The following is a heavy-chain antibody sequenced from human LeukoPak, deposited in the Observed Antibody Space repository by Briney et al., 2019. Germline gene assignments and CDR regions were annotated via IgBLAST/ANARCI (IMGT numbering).Heavy chain of an antibody. CDR1: GKTLTSND. Sequence: GGSVKGSFKGSGKTLTSNDINWVGQAPGPGVEWMGRMNPNSGNTDYAQKFQGRVTMTRNTSLSTAYMELSSLRSEDTAVYYCATPARSGEFTLFDYWGQGTLVTVSS. D-gene: IGHD3-10*01. CDR2: MNPNSGNT. J-gene: IGHJ4*02. V-gene: IGHV1-8*01. CDR3: ATPARSGEFTLFDY.